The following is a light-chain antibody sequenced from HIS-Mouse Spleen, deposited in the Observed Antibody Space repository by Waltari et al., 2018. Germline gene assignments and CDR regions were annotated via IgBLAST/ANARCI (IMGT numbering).Light chain of an antibody. CDR3: QQRSNWRT. Sequence: EIVLTQSPATLSLSPGERATLSCRASQSVSSYLAWYQQKPGQAPRLLIYDASNRATGIPARFSGSGSGTDFTLTISSLEPKDFAVYYCQQRSNWRTFGQGTKVEIK. V-gene: IGKV3-11*01. J-gene: IGKJ1*01. CDR2: DAS. CDR1: QSVSSY.